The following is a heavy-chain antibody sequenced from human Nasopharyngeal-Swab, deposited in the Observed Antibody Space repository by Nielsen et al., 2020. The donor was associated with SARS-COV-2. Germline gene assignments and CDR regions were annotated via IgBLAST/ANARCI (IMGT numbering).Heavy chain of an antibody. Sequence: GESLKISCAASGFTFSSYTMNWVRQAPGKGLEWVSTIGGSTGNTYYAASVKGRFTISRDNSKSTLYLQMNSLSAEDTAVYYCAKRYADPYGYPANFFDYWGPGTLVTVSS. V-gene: IGHV3-23*01. D-gene: IGHD5-18*01. J-gene: IGHJ4*02. CDR1: GFTFSSYT. CDR3: AKRYADPYGYPANFFDY. CDR2: IGGSTGNT.